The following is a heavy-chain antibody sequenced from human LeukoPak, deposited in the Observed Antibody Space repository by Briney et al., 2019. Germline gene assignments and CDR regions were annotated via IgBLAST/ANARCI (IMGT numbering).Heavy chain of an antibody. V-gene: IGHV4-31*03. D-gene: IGHD3-22*01. CDR3: ARVNYYDSSGYYYQPYYFDY. CDR1: GGSISSGGYY. Sequence: SQTLSLTCTVSGGSISSGGYYWSWIRQHPGKGLEWIGYIYYSGSTYYNPSLKSRVTISVDTCKNQFSLKLSSVTAADTAVYYCARVNYYDSSGYYYQPYYFDYWGQGTLVTVSS. J-gene: IGHJ4*02. CDR2: IYYSGST.